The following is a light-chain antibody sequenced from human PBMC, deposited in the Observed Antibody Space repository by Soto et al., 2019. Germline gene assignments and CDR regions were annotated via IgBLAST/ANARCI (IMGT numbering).Light chain of an antibody. J-gene: IGKJ4*01. CDR2: DAT. Sequence: EIVMTQSPANLSLSPGERATLSCSASQSVNTYLAWYQQKPGQAPRLLIYDATNIATGIPARFAAAGSGTVFTPTSSRLEPDAAAYYFCQQRTTWPLTFGGGTKVEIK. CDR1: QSVNTY. V-gene: IGKV3-11*01. CDR3: QQRTTWPLT.